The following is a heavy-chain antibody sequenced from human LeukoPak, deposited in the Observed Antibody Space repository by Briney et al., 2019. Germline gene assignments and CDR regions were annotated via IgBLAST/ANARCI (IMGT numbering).Heavy chain of an antibody. CDR3: AKGYYYDSSGYFDY. J-gene: IGHJ4*02. D-gene: IGHD3-22*01. V-gene: IGHV3-33*06. CDR2: IWYDGNNK. CDR1: GFTFSESW. Sequence: GGSLRLSCAASGFTFSESWMTWVRQAPGKGLEWVAVIWYDGNNKYSADSVKGRFTISRDNSKNTVYLQMNSLRAEDTAVYYCAKGYYYDSSGYFDYWGQGTLVTVSS.